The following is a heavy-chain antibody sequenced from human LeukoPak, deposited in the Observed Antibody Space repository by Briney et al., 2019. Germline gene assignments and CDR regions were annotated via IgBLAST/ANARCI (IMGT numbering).Heavy chain of an antibody. CDR2: IHSDGIGT. V-gene: IGHV3-74*01. Sequence: GGSLRLSCVASGFTLNNAWMSWIRQAPGKGLVWVSRIHSDGIGTSYADSLRGRFIISRDNAKNTLYLQMNSLRAEDTAVYYCARDQGSFDYWGQGTLVTVSS. CDR1: GFTLNNAW. J-gene: IGHJ4*02. CDR3: ARDQGSFDY.